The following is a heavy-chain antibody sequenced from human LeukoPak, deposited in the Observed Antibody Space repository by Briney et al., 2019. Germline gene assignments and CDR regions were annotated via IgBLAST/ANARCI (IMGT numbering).Heavy chain of an antibody. CDR1: GYTFTGYY. Sequence: ASVKVSCKASGYTFTGYYMHWVRQAPGQGLELMGRINPNSGGGNYAQKFQGRVTMTRDTSISTAYLELTRLTSEDTAVYYCARAMEMATIWYDSWGQGTLVTVSS. CDR2: INPNSGGG. CDR3: ARAMEMATIWYDS. D-gene: IGHD5-24*01. J-gene: IGHJ4*02. V-gene: IGHV1-2*06.